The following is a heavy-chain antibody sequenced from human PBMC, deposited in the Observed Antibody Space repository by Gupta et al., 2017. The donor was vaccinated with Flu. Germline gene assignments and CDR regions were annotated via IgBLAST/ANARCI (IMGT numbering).Heavy chain of an antibody. CDR2: IIPFFDLT. J-gene: IGHJ6*02. CDR3: ARDHPLQVEQRPTYQGYYYYAMDV. D-gene: IGHD1-1*01. V-gene: IGHV1-69*17. Sequence: QRLEWMGGIIPFFDLTDYAQKFRGRVTITADKSTNMAYLELSSLRSDDTAVYYCARDHPLQVEQRPTYQGYYYYAMDVWGQGTAVTVSS.